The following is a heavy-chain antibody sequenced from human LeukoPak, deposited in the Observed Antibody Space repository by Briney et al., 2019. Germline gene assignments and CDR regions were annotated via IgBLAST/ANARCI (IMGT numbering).Heavy chain of an antibody. CDR1: GGSISSYY. D-gene: IGHD6-13*01. CDR3: ARAKGYSSSWYSY. Sequence: SETLSLTCTVSGGSISSYYWSWIRQPPGKGLEWIGEINHSGSTNYNPSLKSRVTISVDTSKNQFSLKLSSVTAADTAVYYCARAKGYSSSWYSYWGQGTLVTVSS. J-gene: IGHJ4*02. V-gene: IGHV4-34*01. CDR2: INHSGST.